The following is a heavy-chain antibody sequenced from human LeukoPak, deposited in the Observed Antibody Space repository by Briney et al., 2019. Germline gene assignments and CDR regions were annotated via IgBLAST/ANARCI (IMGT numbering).Heavy chain of an antibody. CDR3: ARDGRGDLTWIQLWSPFDY. CDR2: IYSGGST. D-gene: IGHD5-18*01. J-gene: IGHJ4*02. Sequence: LSGGSLRLSCAASGFTVSSNYMSWVRQAPGKGLEWVSVIYSGGSTYYADSVKGRFTISRDNSKNTLYLQMNSLRTEDTAVYYCARDGRGDLTWIQLWSPFDYWGQGILVTVFS. CDR1: GFTVSSNY. V-gene: IGHV3-66*02.